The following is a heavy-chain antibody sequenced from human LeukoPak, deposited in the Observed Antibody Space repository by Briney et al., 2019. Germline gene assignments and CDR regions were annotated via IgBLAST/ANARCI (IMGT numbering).Heavy chain of an antibody. Sequence: KTSETLSLTCAVYGGSFSGYYWSWIRQPPGKGLEWIGEINHSGSTNYNPSLKSRVTISVDTSKNQFSLKLSSVTAADTAVYYCARRGDCSSTSCNNWFDPWGQGTLVTVSS. D-gene: IGHD2-2*01. V-gene: IGHV4-34*01. CDR1: GGSFSGYY. CDR2: INHSGST. CDR3: ARRGDCSSTSCNNWFDP. J-gene: IGHJ5*02.